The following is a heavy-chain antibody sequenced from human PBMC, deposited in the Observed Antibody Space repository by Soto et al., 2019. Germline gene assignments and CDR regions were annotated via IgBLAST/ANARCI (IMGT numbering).Heavy chain of an antibody. J-gene: IGHJ5*02. D-gene: IGHD3-3*01. CDR2: ISSSSSYT. CDR1: GFTFSDYY. CDR3: ARFAGVAPGDIGGWFDP. V-gene: IGHV3-11*06. Sequence: GGSLRLSCAASGFTFSDYYMSWIRQAPGKGLEWVSYISSSSSYTNYADSVKGRFTISRDNAKNSLYLQMNSLRAEDTAVYYCARFAGVAPGDIGGWFDPWGQGTLVTVSS.